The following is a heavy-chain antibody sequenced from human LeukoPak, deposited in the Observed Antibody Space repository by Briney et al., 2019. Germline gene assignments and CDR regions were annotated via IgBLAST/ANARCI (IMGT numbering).Heavy chain of an antibody. CDR2: IYPGDSDT. V-gene: IGHV5-51*01. CDR3: ARRGLHRLRSSLHSRTYYCDY. D-gene: IGHD4-17*01. CDR1: GYSFTSYW. Sequence: GESLKISCKGSGYSFTSYWIGWVRQMPGKGLEWMGIIYPGDSDTRYSPSFQGQVTISADKSISTAYLQWSSLKASDTAMYYCARRGLHRLRSSLHSRTYYCDYWGQGTLVTVSS. J-gene: IGHJ4*02.